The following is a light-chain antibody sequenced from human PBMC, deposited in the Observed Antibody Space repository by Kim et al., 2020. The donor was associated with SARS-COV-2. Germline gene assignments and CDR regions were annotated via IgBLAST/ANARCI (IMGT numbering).Light chain of an antibody. CDR2: GNS. V-gene: IGLV1-40*01. J-gene: IGLJ2*01. CDR1: SSNIGAGYD. CDR3: QSYDSSLSGSEV. Sequence: VTISCSGSSSNIGAGYDVHWYQQLPGTAPKLLIYGNSNRPSGVPDRFSGSKSGTSASLAITGLQAEDEADYYCQSYDSSLSGSEVFGGGTKLTVL.